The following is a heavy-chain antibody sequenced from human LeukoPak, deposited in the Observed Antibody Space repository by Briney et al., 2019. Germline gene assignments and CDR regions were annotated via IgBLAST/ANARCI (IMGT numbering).Heavy chain of an antibody. CDR3: ARGYGDWFDP. Sequence: PGGPLRLSCAASGFTFNSYWMHWVRQAPGKGLVWVSRINSDGSRTAYADSVKGRFSISRDNAKNTLYLQMNSLRVEDTAVYYCARGYGDWFDPWGQGTLVTVSS. D-gene: IGHD3-10*01. J-gene: IGHJ5*02. CDR1: GFTFNSYW. CDR2: INSDGSRT. V-gene: IGHV3-74*01.